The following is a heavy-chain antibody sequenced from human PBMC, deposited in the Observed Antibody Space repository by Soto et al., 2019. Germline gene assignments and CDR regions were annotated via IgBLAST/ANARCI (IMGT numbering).Heavy chain of an antibody. CDR2: IKQDGSEK. J-gene: IGHJ6*02. CDR3: ARETAMFYYGMDV. D-gene: IGHD5-18*01. CDR1: GFTFSIYW. Sequence: GGSLRLSCAASGFTFSIYWMSWVRHAPGKGLEWVANIKQDGSEKYYVDSVKGRFTISRDNAKNSLYLQMNSLRAEDTAVYYCARETAMFYYGMDVWGQGTTVTVSS. V-gene: IGHV3-7*03.